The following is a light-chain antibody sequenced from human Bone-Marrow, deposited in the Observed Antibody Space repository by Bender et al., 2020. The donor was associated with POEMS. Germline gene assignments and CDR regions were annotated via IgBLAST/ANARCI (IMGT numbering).Light chain of an antibody. Sequence: QSALTQPPSVSGSPGQSVTISCTGTSSDIGTYNHVCWYQQPPGSAPKLVIYEVSDRPSGVPDRFSGSKSGTSASLAITGLQAEDEGDYYCQSYDNSLGGWVFGGGTKLTVL. CDR2: EVS. J-gene: IGLJ3*02. CDR1: SSDIGTYNH. V-gene: IGLV2-18*02. CDR3: QSYDNSLGGWV.